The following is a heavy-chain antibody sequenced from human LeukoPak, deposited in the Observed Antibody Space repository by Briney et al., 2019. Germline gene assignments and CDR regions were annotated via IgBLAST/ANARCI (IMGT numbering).Heavy chain of an antibody. J-gene: IGHJ6*02. CDR2: IRYDGSNK. CDR1: GFTFSSYA. D-gene: IGHD1-26*01. CDR3: ARPPREGYYYYYGMDV. V-gene: IGHV3-30-3*01. Sequence: PGRSLRLSCAASGFTFSSYAMHWVRQAPGKGLEWVAVIRYDGSNKYYADSVKGRFTISRDNSKNTLYLQMNSLRAEDTAVYYCARPPREGYYYYYGMDVWGQGTTVTVSS.